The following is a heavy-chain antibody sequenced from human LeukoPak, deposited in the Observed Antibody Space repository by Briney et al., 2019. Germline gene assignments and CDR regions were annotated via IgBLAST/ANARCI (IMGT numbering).Heavy chain of an antibody. V-gene: IGHV1-69*02. CDR3: ATLMGDTWLDY. CDR1: GGTFSSDT. Sequence: SVKVSCKXSGGTFSSDTISWVRQPPGQGLEWVGMIIPILGRANYSQKFQGRVTITADKSTSTAYMELSSLRSEDTAVYYCATLMGDTWLDYWGQGTLVTVSS. D-gene: IGHD3-16*01. J-gene: IGHJ4*02. CDR2: IIPILGRA.